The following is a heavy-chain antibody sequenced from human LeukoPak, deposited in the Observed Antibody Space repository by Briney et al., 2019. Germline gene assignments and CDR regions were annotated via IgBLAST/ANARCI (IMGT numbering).Heavy chain of an antibody. CDR3: TRDEGMAPTKRGFDF. Sequence: PGGSLRLSCAASGFTFSDYYMSWIRQAPGKGLEWASYISSSGSTIYYADSVKGRFTISRDNAKNTLYLQMNSLRAEDTAVYYCTRDEGMAPTKRGFDFWGQGTLVTVSS. J-gene: IGHJ4*02. CDR2: ISSSGSTI. CDR1: GFTFSDYY. V-gene: IGHV3-11*04. D-gene: IGHD5-24*01.